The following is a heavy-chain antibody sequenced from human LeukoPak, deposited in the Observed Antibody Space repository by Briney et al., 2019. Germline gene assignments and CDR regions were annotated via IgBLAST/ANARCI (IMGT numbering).Heavy chain of an antibody. D-gene: IGHD5-12*01. J-gene: IGHJ4*02. V-gene: IGHV3-30*18. CDR2: MSYDGSNK. CDR1: GFTFSTYG. Sequence: GGSLRLSCAASGFTFSTYGMHWVRQAPGKGLEWVAVMSYDGSNKYYADSVKGRFTISRDNSKNTLYLQMSSLRAEDTAVYYCAKTLYSGYANPFDCWGQGTLVAVSS. CDR3: AKTLYSGYANPFDC.